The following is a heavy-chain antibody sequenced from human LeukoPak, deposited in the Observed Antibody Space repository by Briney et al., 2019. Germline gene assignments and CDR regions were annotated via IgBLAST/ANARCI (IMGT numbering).Heavy chain of an antibody. D-gene: IGHD3-10*01. Sequence: GGSLRLSCAASGVTFSTIYMCWVRQAPGKGLDWVSVIYPDGKAYYAESVKGRFTISRDSSENTLFLQMNSLRAEDTAVYYCATLKGWYGEGCFDYWGQGTLVTVSS. CDR2: IYPDGKA. V-gene: IGHV3-53*01. CDR1: GVTFSTIY. J-gene: IGHJ4*02. CDR3: ATLKGWYGEGCFDY.